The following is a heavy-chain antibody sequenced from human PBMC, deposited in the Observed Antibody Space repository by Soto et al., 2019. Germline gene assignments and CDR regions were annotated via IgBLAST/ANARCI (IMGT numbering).Heavy chain of an antibody. CDR1: GFTFSGSA. CDR2: IRSKANTYAT. CDR3: ASKSFSLLIDY. V-gene: IGHV3-73*01. J-gene: IGHJ4*02. Sequence: EVHLVESGGGLVQPGGSLKLSCATSGFTFSGSAIHWVRQASGKGLEWVGRIRSKANTYATAYAASVKGRFTISRDDSKNTAYLQMTSLKTEDTAVYYCASKSFSLLIDYWGQGTLVTVSS.